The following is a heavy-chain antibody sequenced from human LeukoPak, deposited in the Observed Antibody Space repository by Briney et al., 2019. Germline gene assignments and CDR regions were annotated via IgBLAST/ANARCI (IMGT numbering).Heavy chain of an antibody. D-gene: IGHD3-3*01. Sequence: KTGGSLRLSCAASGFTFSSYSMTWVRQAPGKGLEWVSSMSSGGRYIYYADSVRGRFTISRDNAKNSLYLLMNSLRAEDTAIYYCARDRPTGASRLFVVQWGQGTLVTVSS. CDR2: MSSGGRYI. V-gene: IGHV3-21*01. CDR1: GFTFSSYS. J-gene: IGHJ4*02. CDR3: ARDRPTGASRLFVVQ.